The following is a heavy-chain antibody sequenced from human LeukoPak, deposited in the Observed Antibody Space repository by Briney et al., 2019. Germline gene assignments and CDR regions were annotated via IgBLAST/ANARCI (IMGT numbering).Heavy chain of an antibody. Sequence: GSLRLSCAASGFTFSSYGMHWVRQAPGKGLEWVAVISYDGSNKYYADSVKGRFTISRDNSKNTLYLQMNSLRAEDTAVYYCAKDLSSSSWYVGNFDYWGQGTLVTVSS. D-gene: IGHD6-13*01. CDR3: AKDLSSSSWYVGNFDY. J-gene: IGHJ4*02. CDR1: GFTFSSYG. V-gene: IGHV3-30*18. CDR2: ISYDGSNK.